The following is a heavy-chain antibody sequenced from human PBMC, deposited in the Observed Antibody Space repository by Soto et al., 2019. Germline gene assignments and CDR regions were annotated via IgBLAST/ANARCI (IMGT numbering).Heavy chain of an antibody. CDR3: ARTLRQLWPHYYYGMDV. CDR2: IYYSGST. Sequence: PSETLSLTCTVSGGSITSGDYYWSWIRQPPGKGLEWIGYIYYSGSTYHNPSLKSRVTISVDTSKNQFSLKLSSVTAADTAVYYCARTLRQLWPHYYYGMDVWGQGTTVT. V-gene: IGHV4-30-4*01. D-gene: IGHD5-18*01. J-gene: IGHJ6*02. CDR1: GGSITSGDYY.